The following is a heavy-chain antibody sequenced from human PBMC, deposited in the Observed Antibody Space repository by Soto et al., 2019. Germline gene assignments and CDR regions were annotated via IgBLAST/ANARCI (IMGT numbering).Heavy chain of an antibody. J-gene: IGHJ6*02. Sequence: QVQLEESGPGLVRPSETLSLTCTVSGGSVSSGRYYWSWIRQPPGKGLEWIGYIYYSGSTNYNPSLKSRVTISVDTSKNQFSLKLSSVTAADTAVYYCARIPYDILTGYGYYGMDVWGQGTTVTVSS. CDR3: ARIPYDILTGYGYYGMDV. D-gene: IGHD3-9*01. CDR2: IYYSGST. CDR1: GGSVSSGRYY. V-gene: IGHV4-61*01.